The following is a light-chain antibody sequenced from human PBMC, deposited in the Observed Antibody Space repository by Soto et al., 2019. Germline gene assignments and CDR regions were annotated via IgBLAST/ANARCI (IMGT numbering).Light chain of an antibody. CDR1: QGISSW. V-gene: IGKV1-12*01. Sequence: DIQMTQSPSYVSASVGDRVTITCRASQGISSWLVWYQQKPGKAPKLLIYAASSLQSGVPARFSGSGSGTHFTLTISNLQSEDFATYYCQQSSSFPLAFGPGTKVYLK. CDR3: QQSSSFPLA. J-gene: IGKJ3*01. CDR2: AAS.